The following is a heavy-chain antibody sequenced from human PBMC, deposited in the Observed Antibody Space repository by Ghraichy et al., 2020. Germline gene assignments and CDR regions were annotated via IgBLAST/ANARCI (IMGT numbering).Heavy chain of an antibody. J-gene: IGHJ6*03. CDR3: ARVKYDSSGYYYVTHYYMDV. CDR2: IYSGGST. V-gene: IGHV3-53*01. CDR1: GFTVSSNY. D-gene: IGHD3-22*01. Sequence: LSLTCAASGFTVSSNYMSWVRLAPGKGLEWVSVIYSGGSTYYADSVKGRFTISRDNSKNTLYLQMNSLRAEDTAVYYCARVKYDSSGYYYVTHYYMDVWGKGTTVTVSS.